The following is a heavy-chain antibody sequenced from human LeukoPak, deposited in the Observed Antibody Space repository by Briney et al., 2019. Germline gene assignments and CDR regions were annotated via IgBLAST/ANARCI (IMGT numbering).Heavy chain of an antibody. D-gene: IGHD3-10*01. CDR1: GGTFSSYA. CDR2: IIPIFGIA. V-gene: IGHV1-69*04. Sequence: SVKVSCKASGGTFSSYAISWVRQAPGQGLEWMGRIIPIFGIANYAQKFQGRVTITADKSTSTAYMELSSLRSEDTAVYYCVRSETELYYFDYWGQGTLVTVSS. CDR3: VRSETELYYFDY. J-gene: IGHJ4*02.